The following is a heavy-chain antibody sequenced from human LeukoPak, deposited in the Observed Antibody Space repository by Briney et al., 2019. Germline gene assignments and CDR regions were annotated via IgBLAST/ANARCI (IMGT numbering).Heavy chain of an antibody. CDR3: ARVKYCGGDCYSHYYYYMDV. Sequence: GGSLRLSCAASGFTFDDYAMHWVRQAPGKGLEWVPGISWNSGSIGYADSVKGRFTISRDNAKNSLYLQMNSLRAEDTAVYYCARVKYCGGDCYSHYYYYMDVWGKGTTVTVSS. CDR2: ISWNSGSI. CDR1: GFTFDDYA. V-gene: IGHV3-9*01. J-gene: IGHJ6*03. D-gene: IGHD2-21*01.